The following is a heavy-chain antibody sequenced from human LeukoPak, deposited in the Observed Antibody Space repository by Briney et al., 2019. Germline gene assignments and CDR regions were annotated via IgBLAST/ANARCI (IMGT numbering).Heavy chain of an antibody. CDR2: ISSSGSTI. V-gene: IGHV3-11*01. CDR3: AKQQLVPFDFDY. J-gene: IGHJ4*02. CDR1: GFTFSDYY. Sequence: GGSLRLSCAASGFTFSDYYMSWIRQAPGKGLEWVSYISSSGSTIYYADSVKGRFTISRDNAKNSLYLQMNSLRAEDTAVYYCAKQQLVPFDFDYWGQGTLVTVSS. D-gene: IGHD6-13*01.